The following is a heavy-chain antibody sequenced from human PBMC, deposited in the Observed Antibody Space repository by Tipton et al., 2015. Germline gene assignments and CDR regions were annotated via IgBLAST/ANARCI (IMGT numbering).Heavy chain of an antibody. CDR2: IYYNGGA. CDR1: GGYISSAGYS. J-gene: IGHJ4*02. CDR3: ARAGSMSTAELHF. D-gene: IGHD5/OR15-5a*01. Sequence: TLSLTCSVSGGYISSAGYSWNWIRQPPGKGLEWIGYIYYNGGAYYNPSLESRVSMSIDASKNRFSLKLVSVSAADTAIYYCARAGSMSTAELHFWGQGTLVTVSS. V-gene: IGHV4-31*03.